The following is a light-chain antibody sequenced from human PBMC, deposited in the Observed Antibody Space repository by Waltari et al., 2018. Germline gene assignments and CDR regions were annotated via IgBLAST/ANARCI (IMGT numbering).Light chain of an antibody. CDR2: EVV. J-gene: IGLJ2*01. CDR3: CSYANSSPRLV. Sequence: QSALTQPASVSGSLGQSITISCTGSSSNVGSYDLVSWYQHHPGEAPKHLIYEVVKRPSGVSNRCSGSKSGNAASLTISGLQAEDEATYYCCSYANSSPRLVFGGGTELAVL. CDR1: SSNVGSYDL. V-gene: IGLV2-23*02.